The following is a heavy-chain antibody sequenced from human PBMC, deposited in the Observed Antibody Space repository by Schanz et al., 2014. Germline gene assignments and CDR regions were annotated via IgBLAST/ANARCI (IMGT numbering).Heavy chain of an antibody. V-gene: IGHV3-66*01. CDR3: AKEDRNHNGEYVW. Sequence: EVQLVESGGGLVQPGGSLRLSCAASGFTVSNNYMSWVRQAPGKGLECVSIIYSDGSTYYVDSVKGRFIISRDNSKNTVYVQMNSRRAEDTGVYYCAKEDRNHNGEYVWWGRG. CDR1: GFTVSNNY. D-gene: IGHD2-8*01. CDR2: IYSDGST. J-gene: IGHJ4*02.